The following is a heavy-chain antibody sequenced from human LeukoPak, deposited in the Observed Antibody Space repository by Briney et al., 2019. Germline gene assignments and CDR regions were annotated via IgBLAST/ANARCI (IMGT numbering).Heavy chain of an antibody. D-gene: IGHD3-10*01. J-gene: IGHJ4*02. V-gene: IGHV3-30*02. Sequence: PGGSLRLSCAASGFTFSIYGMHWVRQAPGKGLEWVAFIRYDGSNTYHADSVKGRFTISRDNAKNSLYLQMNSLRAEDTAVYYCARDLRDDYYGSGSWRSYTWSFDNWGQGTLVTVSS. CDR2: IRYDGSNT. CDR1: GFTFSIYG. CDR3: ARDLRDDYYGSGSWRSYTWSFDN.